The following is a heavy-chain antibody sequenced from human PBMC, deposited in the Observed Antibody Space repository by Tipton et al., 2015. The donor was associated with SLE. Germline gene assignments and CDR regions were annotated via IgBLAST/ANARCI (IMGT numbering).Heavy chain of an antibody. V-gene: IGHV4-61*09. Sequence: TLSLTCTVSGGSISSGSYYWSWIRQPAGKGLEWIGYIYYTGNTNYNPSLRSRVTISVDTSKNQFSLSLSSMTAADTAVYYCARDGYSSGWEGDFDYWGQGALVTVSS. CDR2: IYYTGNT. J-gene: IGHJ4*02. D-gene: IGHD6-19*01. CDR1: GGSISSGSYY. CDR3: ARDGYSSGWEGDFDY.